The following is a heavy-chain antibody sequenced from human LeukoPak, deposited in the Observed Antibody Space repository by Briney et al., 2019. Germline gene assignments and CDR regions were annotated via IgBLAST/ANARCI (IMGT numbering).Heavy chain of an antibody. J-gene: IGHJ5*02. CDR3: ARDGLGIGIAAAGTNYNWSDP. V-gene: IGHV3-48*01. Sequence: PGGSLRLSCAASGFTFSSYSMNWVRQAPGKGLEWVSYISSSSSTIYYADSVKGRFTISRDNAKNSLYLQMNSLRAEDTAVYYCARDGLGIGIAAAGTNYNWSDPWGQGTLVTVSS. D-gene: IGHD6-13*01. CDR1: GFTFSSYS. CDR2: ISSSSSTI.